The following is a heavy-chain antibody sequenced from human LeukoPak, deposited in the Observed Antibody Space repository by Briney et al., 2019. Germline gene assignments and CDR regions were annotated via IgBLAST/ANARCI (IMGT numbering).Heavy chain of an antibody. CDR1: GYTLRDYY. J-gene: IGHJ6*02. V-gene: IGHV1-2*02. CDR2: LNPHSGGT. CDR3: ARGLRIINGLDV. Sequence: GASVKVSCKASGYTLRDYYIYWVRQAPGQGLEWLGWLNPHSGGTNYAQKFRGRVTLTSDTSISTAYMELSLLTSDDTAIYYCARGLRIINGLDVWGQGATVIVSS. D-gene: IGHD2-15*01.